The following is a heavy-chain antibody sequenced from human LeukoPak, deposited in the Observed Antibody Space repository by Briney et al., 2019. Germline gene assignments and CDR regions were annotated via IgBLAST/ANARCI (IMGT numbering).Heavy chain of an antibody. CDR3: ARARRGYSYVLDY. CDR1: GFIFSSYG. CDR2: IRYDSTTK. Sequence: GGSLRLSCAASGFIFSSYGMHWVRQAPGKGLEWVAFIRYDSTTKYYADSVKGRFTISRDNSKNTLYLQMNSLRAEDTAVYYCARARRGYSYVLDYWGQGTLVTVSS. J-gene: IGHJ4*02. D-gene: IGHD5-12*01. V-gene: IGHV3-30*02.